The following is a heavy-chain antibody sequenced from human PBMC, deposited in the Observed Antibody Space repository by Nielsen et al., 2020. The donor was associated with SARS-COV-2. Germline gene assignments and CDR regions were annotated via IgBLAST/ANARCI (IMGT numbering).Heavy chain of an antibody. CDR3: ARPLGIAAAGEKYYHGMDV. J-gene: IGHJ6*02. Sequence: GESLKISCAASGFTFSSYSMNWVRQAPGKGLEWVSYISSSSSTIYYADSVKGRFTISRDNAKNSLYLQMNSLRAEDTAVYYCARPLGIAAAGEKYYHGMDVWGQGTTVTVSS. CDR1: GFTFSSYS. D-gene: IGHD6-13*01. V-gene: IGHV3-48*01. CDR2: ISSSSSTI.